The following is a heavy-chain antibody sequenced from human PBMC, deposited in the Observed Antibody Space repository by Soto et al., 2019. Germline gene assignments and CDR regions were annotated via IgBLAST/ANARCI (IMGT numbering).Heavy chain of an antibody. CDR2: ISSSSSTI. D-gene: IGHD3-3*01. CDR3: ARDHDINDFWSGYYRRPVFDY. Sequence: GGSLRLSCAASGFTFSSYSMNWVRQAPGKGLEWVSYISSSSSTIYYADSVKGRFTISRDNAKNSLYLQMNSLRDEDTAVYYCARDHDINDFWSGYYRRPVFDYWGQGTLVTVSS. V-gene: IGHV3-48*02. CDR1: GFTFSSYS. J-gene: IGHJ4*02.